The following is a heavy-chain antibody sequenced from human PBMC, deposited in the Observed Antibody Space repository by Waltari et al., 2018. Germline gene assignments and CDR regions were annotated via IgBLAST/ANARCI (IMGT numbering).Heavy chain of an antibody. CDR1: GGAFSGYY. Sequence: QVQLQQWGARLVRPSETLSLTCAVYGGAFSGYYWSWIRQPPGKGLEWIGEIYHSGITNYNPSLKSRVTLSVDTSKNQFSLKMTSVTDADTAVYYCARGGSRRLDSWGQGTQVTVS. J-gene: IGHJ5*01. V-gene: IGHV4-34*01. CDR3: ARGGSRRLDS. CDR2: IYHSGIT.